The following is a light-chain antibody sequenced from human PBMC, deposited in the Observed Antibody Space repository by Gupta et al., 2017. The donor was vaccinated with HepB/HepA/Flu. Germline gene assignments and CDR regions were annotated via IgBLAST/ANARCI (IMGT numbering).Light chain of an antibody. CDR3: QQFNNYPSLT. CDR2: DAS. Sequence: AIQLTQSQSSLSASVGDRVTITCRASQGISSALAWYQQKPGKAPKLLIYDASSLESGVPSRFSGSGSGTDFTLTISSLQPEDFATYYCQQFNNYPSLTFGGGTKVEIK. CDR1: QGISSA. V-gene: IGKV1D-13*01. J-gene: IGKJ4*01.